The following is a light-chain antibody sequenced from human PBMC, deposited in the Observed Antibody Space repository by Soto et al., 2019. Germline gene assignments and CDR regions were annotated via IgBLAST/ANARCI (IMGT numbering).Light chain of an antibody. CDR3: AAWNDKLNAPGYV. CDR2: SDD. V-gene: IGLV1-44*01. CDR1: SSNIGSNY. Sequence: QSGLTHPPSASGTPGQRVTISCSGSSSNIGSNYVNWYQHLPGTAPKLLIYSDDQRPSGVPDRFSGSKSGTSASLAISGLQSEDEAEYLCAAWNDKLNAPGYVFGTGTKVTVL. J-gene: IGLJ1*01.